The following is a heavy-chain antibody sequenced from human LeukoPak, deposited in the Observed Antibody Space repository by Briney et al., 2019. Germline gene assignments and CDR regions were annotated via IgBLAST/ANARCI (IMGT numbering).Heavy chain of an antibody. V-gene: IGHV1-69*13. CDR1: GGTLSSYA. Sequence: SVKVSCKASGGTLSSYAISWVRQAPGQGLEWMGGIIPIFGTANYAQKFQGRVTITADESTSTAYMELSSLRSEDTAVYYCATDYDYVWGSYRYTRYWGQGTLVTISS. J-gene: IGHJ4*02. CDR2: IIPIFGTA. CDR3: ATDYDYVWGSYRYTRY. D-gene: IGHD3-16*02.